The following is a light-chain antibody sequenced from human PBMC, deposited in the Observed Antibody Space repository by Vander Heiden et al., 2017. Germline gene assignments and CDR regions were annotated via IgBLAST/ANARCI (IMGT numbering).Light chain of an antibody. CDR3: TSVTRSSTIE. J-gene: IGLJ2*01. Sequence: QSALTQPASVSGSPGQSITISCTGTSGDVGAYNFVSWYQPHPGKAPKLMIYDVTDRASGVSTRFSGSKSGNTASLSISGLQAEDEADYYCTSVTRSSTIEFGGGTKLTVL. CDR2: DVT. V-gene: IGLV2-14*01. CDR1: SGDVGAYNF.